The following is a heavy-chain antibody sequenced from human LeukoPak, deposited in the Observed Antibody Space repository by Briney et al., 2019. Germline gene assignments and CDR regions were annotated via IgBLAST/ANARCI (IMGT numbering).Heavy chain of an antibody. CDR1: GYTFTGYY. D-gene: IGHD3-22*01. J-gene: IGHJ1*01. V-gene: IGHV1-2*02. CDR3: ARDDYYDSSGYYTL. CDR2: INPNSGGT. Sequence: ASVKVSCKASGYTFTGYYMHWVRQAPGQGLEWMGWINPNSGGTNYAQKFQGRVTMTRDTSTSTAYMELRSLRSDDTAVYYCARDDYYDSSGYYTLWGQGTLVTVSS.